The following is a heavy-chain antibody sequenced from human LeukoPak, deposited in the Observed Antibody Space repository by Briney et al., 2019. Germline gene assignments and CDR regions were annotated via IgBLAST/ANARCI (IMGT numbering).Heavy chain of an antibody. CDR3: ARADIVVVPAAIRFNAFDP. D-gene: IGHD2-2*01. CDR1: GFTFSSYW. V-gene: IGHV4-39*07. J-gene: IGHJ5*02. CDR2: IYYSGST. Sequence: PGGSLRLSCAASGFTFSSYWMSWVRQAPGKGLEWIGSIYYSGSTYYNPSLKSRVTISVDTSKNQFSLKLSSVTAADTAVYYCARADIVVVPAAIRFNAFDPWGQGTLVTVSS.